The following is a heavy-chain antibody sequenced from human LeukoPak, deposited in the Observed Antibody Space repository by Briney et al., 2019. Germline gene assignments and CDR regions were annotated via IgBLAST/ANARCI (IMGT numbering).Heavy chain of an antibody. Sequence: PSETLSLTCTVSGGSISSYYWSWIRQPPGKGLEWIAYISDIGSINYNPSLKSRVAISVDTSKNQFSLKLSSVTAADTAVYYCASNLYYYDSSATGNWGQGTLVTVSS. J-gene: IGHJ4*02. D-gene: IGHD3-22*01. V-gene: IGHV4-59*12. CDR3: ASNLYYYDSSATGN. CDR1: GGSISSYY. CDR2: ISDIGSI.